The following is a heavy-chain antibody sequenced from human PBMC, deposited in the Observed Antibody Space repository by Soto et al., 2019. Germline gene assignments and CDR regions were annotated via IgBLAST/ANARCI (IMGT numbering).Heavy chain of an antibody. CDR2: ISGSGVST. J-gene: IGHJ4*02. V-gene: IGHV3-23*01. CDR3: ARDVGPIDY. Sequence: GGSLRLSCAASGFAFSSYAMSWVRQAPGKGLEWVSAISGSGVSTYYADSVKGRFTISRHNSKNTLYLQMNSLRAEDTAVYYCARDVGPIDYWGQGTLVTVSS. CDR1: GFAFSSYA.